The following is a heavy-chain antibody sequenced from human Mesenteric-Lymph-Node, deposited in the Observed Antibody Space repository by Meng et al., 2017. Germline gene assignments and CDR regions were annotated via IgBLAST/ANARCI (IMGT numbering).Heavy chain of an antibody. Sequence: LQDPGPDRGQLPRTLSTTCPFSGAPLSDRNWGGWVRQPPGKGLEGIGEIYHSGSTNYNPSLKSRVTISVDESKNQFSLRLSSVTAADTAVYYCARVGAYCGGDCYHPRWGQGTLVTVSS. V-gene: IGHV4-4*03. CDR2: IYHSGST. CDR1: GAPLSDRNW. CDR3: ARVGAYCGGDCYHPR. D-gene: IGHD2-21*02. J-gene: IGHJ4*02.